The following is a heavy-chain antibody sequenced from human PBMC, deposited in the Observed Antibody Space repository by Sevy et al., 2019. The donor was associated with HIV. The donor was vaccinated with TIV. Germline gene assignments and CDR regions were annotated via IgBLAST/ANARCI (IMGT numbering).Heavy chain of an antibody. CDR1: GFTFSSYA. CDR2: ISGSGGST. Sequence: GGSLRLSCAASGFTFSSYAMSWVRQAPGKGLEWVSAISGSGGSTYYADSVKGRFTISRDNSKNTLYLQMNSLRAEDTAVYYCAKVLPLNYYDSSGYYYGFDYWGKGTLVNVSS. CDR3: AKVLPLNYYDSSGYYYGFDY. D-gene: IGHD3-22*01. J-gene: IGHJ4*02. V-gene: IGHV3-23*01.